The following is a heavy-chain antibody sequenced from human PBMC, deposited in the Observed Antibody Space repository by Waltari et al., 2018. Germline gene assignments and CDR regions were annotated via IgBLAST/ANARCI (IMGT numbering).Heavy chain of an antibody. D-gene: IGHD4-4*01. Sequence: EVQLVETGGGLIQPGGSLRLSCAASGFTVSTNYMSWFRQAPGKGLEWVSVMFTGGKTHYADAVKGRFIISRDSSKNTLYLQMNSLRVEDTALYYCARGGTVDSSWYDHWGQGTLVSVSS. J-gene: IGHJ5*02. CDR1: GFTVSTNY. CDR2: MFTGGKT. V-gene: IGHV3-53*02. CDR3: ARGGTVDSSWYDH.